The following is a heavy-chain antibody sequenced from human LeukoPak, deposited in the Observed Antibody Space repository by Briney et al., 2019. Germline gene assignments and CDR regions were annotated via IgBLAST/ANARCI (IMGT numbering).Heavy chain of an antibody. D-gene: IGHD2-2*01. CDR3: ARDGTVVPAAPPGVDY. J-gene: IGHJ4*02. V-gene: IGHV3-66*01. CDR1: GFTFSSYS. CDR2: IHGGDNT. Sequence: PGGSLRLSCAASGFTFSSYSMNWVRQAPGKGLEWVSLIHGGDNTYYADSVKGRFTISRDNSRNTLYLQMNSLRVEDTAVYYCARDGTVVPAAPPGVDYWGQGTLVTVSS.